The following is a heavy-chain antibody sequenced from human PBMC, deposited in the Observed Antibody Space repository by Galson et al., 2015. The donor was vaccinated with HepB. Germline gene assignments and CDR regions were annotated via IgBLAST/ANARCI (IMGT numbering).Heavy chain of an antibody. D-gene: IGHD5-12*01. CDR1: GYTFTSYT. J-gene: IGHJ4*02. Sequence: SVKVSCKASGYTFTSYTIHWVRQAPGQSLEWMGWINAGSGSTKYSQNYQGRVTITRDTSASTAYMELSSLRSEDTAMYYCARASSGYDPVDYWGQGTLVTVSS. CDR2: INAGSGST. V-gene: IGHV1-3*01. CDR3: ARASSGYDPVDY.